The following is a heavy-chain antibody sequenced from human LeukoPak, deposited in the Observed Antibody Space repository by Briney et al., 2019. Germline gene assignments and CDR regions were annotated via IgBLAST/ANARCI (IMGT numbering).Heavy chain of an antibody. D-gene: IGHD1-20*01. CDR1: GLTFTSYA. CDR2: LTGDGNT. Sequence: PGGSLRLSCAASGLTFTSYAMSWVRQAPGKGLEWVSVLTGDGNTYYADSVKGRFTNSRDDSKNTLFLQMNSLRAEDTAVYFCAKVKWKLIGYFDYWGQGTLVTVSS. J-gene: IGHJ4*02. V-gene: IGHV3-23*01. CDR3: AKVKWKLIGYFDY.